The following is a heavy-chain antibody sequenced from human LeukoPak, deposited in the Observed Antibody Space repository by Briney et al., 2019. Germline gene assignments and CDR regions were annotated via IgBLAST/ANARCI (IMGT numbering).Heavy chain of an antibody. V-gene: IGHV3-7*01. J-gene: IGHJ4*02. CDR1: GFTFSSYW. CDR2: IKTDGSDK. CDR3: ARGFGVGI. Sequence: GGSLRLSCAASGFTFSSYWMSWVRQAPGKGLEWVANIKTDGSDKDYVDSVKGRFTIPRDNAKNSLYLQMNSLRAEDTAVYYCARGFGVGIWGQGTLVTVSS. D-gene: IGHD3-10*01.